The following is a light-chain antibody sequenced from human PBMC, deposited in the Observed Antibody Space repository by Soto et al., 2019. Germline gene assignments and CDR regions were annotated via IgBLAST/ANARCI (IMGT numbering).Light chain of an antibody. J-gene: IGKJ2*01. Sequence: EIVLTQSPGTLSLSPGERATLSCRDSRSISSSYLAWYQQKPGQAPRLLIYGASSRATGIPDRFSGSGSGTDFTLTISRLEPEDFAVYYCQQYGSSPPYTFGLGTKLEIK. V-gene: IGKV3-20*01. CDR3: QQYGSSPPYT. CDR2: GAS. CDR1: RSISSSY.